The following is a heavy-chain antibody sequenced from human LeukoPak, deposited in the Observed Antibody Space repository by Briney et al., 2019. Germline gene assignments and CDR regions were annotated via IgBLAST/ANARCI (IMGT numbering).Heavy chain of an antibody. D-gene: IGHD5-18*01. CDR3: AKEGYSYGYWFDP. CDR1: GFTFSDYY. CDR2: ISSSGSTI. Sequence: PGGSLRLSCAASGFTFSDYYMSWIRQAPGKGLEWVSYISSSGSTIYYADSVKGRFTISRDNSKNTLYLQMNSLRAEDTAVYYCAKEGYSYGYWFDPWGQGTLVTVSS. J-gene: IGHJ5*02. V-gene: IGHV3-11*01.